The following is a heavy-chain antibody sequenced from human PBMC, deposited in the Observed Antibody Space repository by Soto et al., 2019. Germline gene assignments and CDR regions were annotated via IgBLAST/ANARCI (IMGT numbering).Heavy chain of an antibody. D-gene: IGHD3-22*01. CDR3: ANTPQPRDSSGYRFDY. Sequence: SLILSCAASGFTFSSYAMSWVRQAPGKGLEWVSALSGSGGSTYYADSVKGRFTISRDNSKNTLYLQMNSLRAEDTAVYYCANTPQPRDSSGYRFDYWGQGTLVTVAS. CDR1: GFTFSSYA. V-gene: IGHV3-23*01. J-gene: IGHJ4*02. CDR2: LSGSGGST.